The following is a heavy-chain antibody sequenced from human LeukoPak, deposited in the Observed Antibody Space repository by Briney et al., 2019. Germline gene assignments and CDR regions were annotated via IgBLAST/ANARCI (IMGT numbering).Heavy chain of an antibody. Sequence: GGSLRLSCAASGFTFSSYAMSLVRQAPGKGLEWVSAISGSGGSTYYADSEKGRFTISRDNSKNTLYLQMNSLRAEDTAVYYCARRGYGGDCYSCPTALDYWGQGTLVTVSS. CDR2: ISGSGGST. J-gene: IGHJ4*02. V-gene: IGHV3-23*01. D-gene: IGHD2-21*02. CDR1: GFTFSSYA. CDR3: ARRGYGGDCYSCPTALDY.